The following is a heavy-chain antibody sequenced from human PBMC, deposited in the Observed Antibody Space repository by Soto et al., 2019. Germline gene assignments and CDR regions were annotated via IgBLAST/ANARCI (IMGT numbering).Heavy chain of an antibody. CDR3: ARNYGVDY. Sequence: QVQLVESGGGVVQPGRSLRLSCAASGFTFSSYAMHWVRQAPGKGLEWVAVISYDGSNKYYADSVKGRFTISRDNSKITLYLQMNSLRAEDTAVYYCARNYGVDYWGQGTLVTVSS. J-gene: IGHJ4*02. CDR1: GFTFSSYA. V-gene: IGHV3-30-3*01. D-gene: IGHD1-7*01. CDR2: ISYDGSNK.